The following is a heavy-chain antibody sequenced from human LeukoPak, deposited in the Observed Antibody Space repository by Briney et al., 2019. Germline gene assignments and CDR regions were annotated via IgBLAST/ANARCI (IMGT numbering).Heavy chain of an antibody. CDR2: LSGSGGST. D-gene: IGHD6-19*01. Sequence: GGCLGLSCAVCGFTHSSYAMSGVRQAPGRGLEGVSALSGSGGSTYYADSVKGRFTISRDNSKNTLYLQMNSLRAEGTAVYYCATPSVAGTLTGAFDIWGQGTMVTVSS. CDR3: ATPSVAGTLTGAFDI. V-gene: IGHV3-23*01. J-gene: IGHJ3*02. CDR1: GFTHSSYA.